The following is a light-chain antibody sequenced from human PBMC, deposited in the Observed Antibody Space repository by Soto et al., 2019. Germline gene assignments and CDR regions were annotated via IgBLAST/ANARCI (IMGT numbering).Light chain of an antibody. J-gene: IGKJ2*01. Sequence: EILLTQSPGTLSLSPGGRATLSCRASQSVRNSYVAWYQQKPGQAPRLLIHGASGRATGIPDRFSGSGSGTDFTLTISRLEPEDFAVYYCQQYGSPPYTFGQGTKLE. CDR1: QSVRNSY. CDR2: GAS. CDR3: QQYGSPPYT. V-gene: IGKV3-20*01.